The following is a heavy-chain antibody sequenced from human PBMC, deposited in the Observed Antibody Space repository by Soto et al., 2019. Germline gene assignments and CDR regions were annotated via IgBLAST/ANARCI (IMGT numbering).Heavy chain of an antibody. CDR1: GFTFSGSA. J-gene: IGHJ4*02. CDR2: IRSKANSYAT. V-gene: IGHV3-73*01. Sequence: GESLKISCAASGFTFSGSAMHWVRQASGKGLEWVGRIRSKANSYATAYAASVKGRFTISRDDSKNTAYLQMNSLKTEDTAVYYCNRGPYDWGQGTLVTVSS. CDR3: NRGPYD.